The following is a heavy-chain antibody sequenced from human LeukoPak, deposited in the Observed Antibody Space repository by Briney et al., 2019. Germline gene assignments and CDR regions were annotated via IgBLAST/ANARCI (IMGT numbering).Heavy chain of an antibody. CDR1: GGSISSSNW. CDR2: INHSGST. J-gene: IGHJ4*02. Sequence: SETLSLTCAVSGGSISSSNWWSWVRQPPGKGLEWIGEINHSGSTNYNPSLKSRVTISVDTSKNQFSLKLSSVTAADTAVYYCARGYSSGWYSYWGQGTLVTVSS. CDR3: ARGYSSGWYSY. D-gene: IGHD6-19*01. V-gene: IGHV4-4*02.